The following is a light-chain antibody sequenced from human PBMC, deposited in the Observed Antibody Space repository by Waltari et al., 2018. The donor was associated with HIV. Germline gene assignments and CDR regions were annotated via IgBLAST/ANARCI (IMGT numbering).Light chain of an antibody. CDR3: QVWYGSNDRLYV. CDR2: DDN. J-gene: IGLJ3*02. CDR1: NIGRES. Sequence: SYVLIQSPSVSVAPGQTANITCGGKNIGRESVQWYQQKRGQAPRLVVYDDNDRPSWLPERFSASNSGNTATLTISRVEAGDEADYYCQVWYGSNDRLYVFGGGTKLTVL. V-gene: IGLV3-21*02.